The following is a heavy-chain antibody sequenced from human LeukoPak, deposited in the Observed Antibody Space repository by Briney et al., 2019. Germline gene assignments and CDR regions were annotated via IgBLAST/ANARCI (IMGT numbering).Heavy chain of an antibody. CDR1: GLTVSSYS. Sequence: GRSLRLSRAASGLTVSSYSMNWVRQAPGKGLEWVSYISSSSSTIYYADSVKGRFTISRDNAKNSLYLQMNSLRDEDTAVYYCARARASGRSGFDYWGQGTLVTVSS. CDR2: ISSSSSTI. V-gene: IGHV3-48*02. J-gene: IGHJ4*02. D-gene: IGHD2-15*01. CDR3: ARARASGRSGFDY.